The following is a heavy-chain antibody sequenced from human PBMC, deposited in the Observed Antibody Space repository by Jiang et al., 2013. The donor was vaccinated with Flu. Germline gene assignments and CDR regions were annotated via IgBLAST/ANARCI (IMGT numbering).Heavy chain of an antibody. D-gene: IGHD2-2*01. Sequence: APGKGPEWVAVILHDGSXKLYADSVKGRFTISRDNSQNTLSLQMDSLRTEDTAVYYCARVTMGYCSTTSCRTFNYWGQGTLVTVSS. V-gene: IGHV3-30*01. J-gene: IGHJ4*02. CDR3: ARVTMGYCSTTSCRTFNY. CDR2: ILHDGSXK.